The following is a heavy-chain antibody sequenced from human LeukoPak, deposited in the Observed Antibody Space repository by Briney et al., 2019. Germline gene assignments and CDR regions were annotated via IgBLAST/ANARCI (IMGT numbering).Heavy chain of an antibody. V-gene: IGHV3-53*01. D-gene: IGHD1-26*01. CDR1: GFTVSSNY. CDR3: ARVWWELLGNDFDY. J-gene: IGHJ4*02. CDR2: IYSGGST. Sequence: GGSLRLSCAASGFTVSSNYMSWVRQAPGKGLEWVSVIYSGGSTYYADSVKGRFTISRDNSKNTLYLQMNSLRAEDTAVYYCARVWWELLGNDFDYWGQGTLVTVSS.